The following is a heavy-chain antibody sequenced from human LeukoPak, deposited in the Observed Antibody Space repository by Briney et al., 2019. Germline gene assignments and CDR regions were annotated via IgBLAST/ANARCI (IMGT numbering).Heavy chain of an antibody. CDR2: ISSSSSYI. J-gene: IGHJ3*02. D-gene: IGHD2-15*01. CDR3: ARDGNSVVAATLYAFDI. CDR1: GFTFSSYS. V-gene: IGHV3-21*01. Sequence: GGSLRLSCAASGFTFSSYSMNWVRQAPGKGLEWVSSISSSSSYIYYADSVKGRFTISRDNAKNSLYLQMNSLRAEDTAAYYCARDGNSVVAATLYAFDIWGQGTMVTVSS.